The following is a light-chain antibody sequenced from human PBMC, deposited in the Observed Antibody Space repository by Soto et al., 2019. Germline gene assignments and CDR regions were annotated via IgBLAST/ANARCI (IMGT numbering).Light chain of an antibody. Sequence: SVLTQPASVSGSPGQSITISCTGSSNDVGGYNYVSWYQQHPGKAPKLILYEVSNRPSGVSHRFSGSKSANTASLTISGLQTEDEADYYCSSYTTSSSYVFGTGTKGTVL. V-gene: IGLV2-14*01. CDR3: SSYTTSSSYV. CDR2: EVS. J-gene: IGLJ1*01. CDR1: SNDVGGYNY.